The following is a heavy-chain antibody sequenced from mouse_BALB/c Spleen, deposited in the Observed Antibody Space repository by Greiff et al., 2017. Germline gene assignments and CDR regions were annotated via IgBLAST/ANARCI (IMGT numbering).Heavy chain of an antibody. CDR1: GYTFTSYW. CDR2: INPSNGRT. CDR3: ARVSLPFAY. V-gene: IGHV1S81*02. Sequence: QVQLQQPGDELVKPGASVKLSCKASGYTFTSYWMHWVKQRPGQGLEWIGEINPSNGRTNYTEKFTSKATLTVAKSSSTAYMQLSSLTSADSAVYYCARVSLPFAYWGQGTLVTVSA. D-gene: IGHD2-1*01. J-gene: IGHJ3*01.